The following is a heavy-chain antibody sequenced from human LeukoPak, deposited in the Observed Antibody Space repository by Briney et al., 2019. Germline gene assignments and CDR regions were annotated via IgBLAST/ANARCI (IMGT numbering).Heavy chain of an antibody. D-gene: IGHD1-1*01. CDR3: ARDATGWEDTTYFDY. CDR2: ISSSGNTK. J-gene: IGHJ4*02. Sequence: PGGSLRLSCAVSGLTFSDYFMSWIRQAPGKGLEWVSYISSSGNTKFYADSVKGRFTISRDNAKNSLYLQMNSLRAEDTAVYFCARDATGWEDTTYFDYWGQGTLVTVSS. CDR1: GLTFSDYF. V-gene: IGHV3-11*01.